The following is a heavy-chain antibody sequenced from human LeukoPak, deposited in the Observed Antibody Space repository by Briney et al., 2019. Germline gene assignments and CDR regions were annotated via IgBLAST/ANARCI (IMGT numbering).Heavy chain of an antibody. CDR1: GFTFSSYG. CDR3: ARDALPYYDILTGYPFDY. CDR2: ISYDGSNK. J-gene: IGHJ4*02. V-gene: IGHV3-30*03. Sequence: GGSLRLSCAASGFTFSSYGMHWVRQAPGKGLEWVAVISYDGSNKYYADSVKGRFTISRDNSKNTLYLQMNSLRAEDTAVYYCARDALPYYDILTGYPFDYWGQGTLVTVSS. D-gene: IGHD3-9*01.